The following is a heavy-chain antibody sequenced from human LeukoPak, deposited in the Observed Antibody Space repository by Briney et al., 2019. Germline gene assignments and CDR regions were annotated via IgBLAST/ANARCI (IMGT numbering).Heavy chain of an antibody. Sequence: AVKVSCKASGYTFTRYYMHWLRQAAGQGLEWMGWINPNSGGTNYAPKFQGRVTMTRDTSISPAYMELSRLRSDDTAVYYCARGVIVVVPAAPHFDYWGQGTLVTVYS. CDR3: ARGVIVVVPAAPHFDY. V-gene: IGHV1-2*02. D-gene: IGHD2-2*01. J-gene: IGHJ4*02. CDR1: GYTFTRYY. CDR2: INPNSGGT.